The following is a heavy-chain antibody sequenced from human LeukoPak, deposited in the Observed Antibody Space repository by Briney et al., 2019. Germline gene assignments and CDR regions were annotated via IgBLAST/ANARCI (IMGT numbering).Heavy chain of an antibody. CDR1: GYTFTSYY. Sequence: ASVKVSCKASGYTFTSYYMHWVRQAPGQGLEWMGIINPSGGSTSYAQKFQGRVTMTRDMSTSTVYMELSSLRSEDTAVYYCARANYYDSSGYYPDDYWGQGTLVTVSS. J-gene: IGHJ4*02. CDR3: ARANYYDSSGYYPDDY. V-gene: IGHV1-46*01. CDR2: INPSGGST. D-gene: IGHD3-22*01.